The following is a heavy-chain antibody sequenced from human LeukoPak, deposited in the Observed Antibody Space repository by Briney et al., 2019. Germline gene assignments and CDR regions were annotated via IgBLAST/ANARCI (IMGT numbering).Heavy chain of an antibody. Sequence: AASVKVSCKASGYTFTSYYMHWVRQAPGQGLEWMGIINPSGGSTSYAQKFQGRVTMTRDTSTSTVYMELSSLRSEDTAVYYCARYYYDSSGYYWGWFDPWGQGTLVTVSS. V-gene: IGHV1-46*01. CDR2: INPSGGST. CDR3: ARYYYDSSGYYWGWFDP. J-gene: IGHJ5*02. CDR1: GYTFTSYY. D-gene: IGHD3-22*01.